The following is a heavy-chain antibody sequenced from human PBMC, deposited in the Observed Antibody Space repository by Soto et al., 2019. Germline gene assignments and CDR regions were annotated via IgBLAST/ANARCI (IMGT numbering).Heavy chain of an antibody. CDR3: ARQIYDSDSGPNFQYYFDS. D-gene: IGHD5-12*01. CDR1: GYSFAGYW. CDR2: IAPSDSQT. V-gene: IGHV5-10-1*01. Sequence: GESLKISCKGSGYSFAGYWITWVRQKPGKGLEWMGRIAPSDSQTYYSPSFRGHVTISVTKSITTVFLQWSSLRASDTAMYYCARQIYDSDSGPNFQYYFDSWGQGTPVTVSS. J-gene: IGHJ4*02.